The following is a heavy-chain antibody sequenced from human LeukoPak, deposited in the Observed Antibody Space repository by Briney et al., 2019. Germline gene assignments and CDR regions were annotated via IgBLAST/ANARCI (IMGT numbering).Heavy chain of an antibody. V-gene: IGHV1-2*02. CDR3: ARAVVPAAKMSFDY. Sequence: ASVKVSCKASGYTFTGYYMHWVRQAPGQGLEWMGWINPNSGGTNYAQKFQGRVTMTRDTSISTAYMEQSRLRSDDTAVYYCARAVVPAAKMSFDYWGQGTLVTVSS. D-gene: IGHD2-2*01. J-gene: IGHJ4*02. CDR1: GYTFTGYY. CDR2: INPNSGGT.